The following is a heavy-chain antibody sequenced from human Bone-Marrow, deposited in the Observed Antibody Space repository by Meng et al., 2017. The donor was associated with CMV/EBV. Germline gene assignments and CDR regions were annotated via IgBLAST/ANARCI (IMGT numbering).Heavy chain of an antibody. V-gene: IGHV3-11*01. CDR2: ISSSGSTI. CDR3: ARVPLWNYYYYYDMDV. Sequence: GESLKISCAASGFTFSNAWMSWVRQAPGKGLEWVSYISSSGSTIYYADSVKGRFTISRDNAKNSLYLQMNSLRAEDTAVYYCARVPLWNYYYYYDMDVWGQGTTVTVSS. J-gene: IGHJ6*02. D-gene: IGHD5-18*01. CDR1: GFTFSNAW.